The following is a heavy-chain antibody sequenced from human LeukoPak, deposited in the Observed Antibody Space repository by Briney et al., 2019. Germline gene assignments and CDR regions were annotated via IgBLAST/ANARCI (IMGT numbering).Heavy chain of an antibody. CDR1: RYSFTSYW. V-gene: IGHV5-51*01. CDR3: ARQSPFSSGLDY. CDR2: IYPADSDA. J-gene: IGHJ4*02. D-gene: IGHD6-19*01. Sequence: GALTVSFQGSRYSFTSYWIAWVRQMPGKGLECMGIIYPADSDARYSPSFQGQVTISVDKSITTAYLQWSSLKASDTAMYYCARQSPFSSGLDYWGQGTLVTVSS.